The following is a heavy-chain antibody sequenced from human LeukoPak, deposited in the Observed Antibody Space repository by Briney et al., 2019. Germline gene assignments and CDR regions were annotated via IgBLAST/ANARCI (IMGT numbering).Heavy chain of an antibody. J-gene: IGHJ4*02. D-gene: IGHD2-21*01. V-gene: IGHV1-3*01. CDR3: ATYNFAGDEGF. CDR1: GYTFTSYT. CDR2: INAGNGNT. Sequence: GASVKVSCKASGYTFTSYTLHWVRQAPGQRLEWMGWINAGNGNTKYSQKFQGRVTITRDTSASTAYVELSSLTSEDTAVYYCATYNFAGDEGFWGQGTLITVSS.